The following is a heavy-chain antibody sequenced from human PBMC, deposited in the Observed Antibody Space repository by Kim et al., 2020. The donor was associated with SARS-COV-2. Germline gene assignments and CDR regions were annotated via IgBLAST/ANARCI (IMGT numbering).Heavy chain of an antibody. J-gene: IGHJ6*02. CDR3: ARGRAGVVPSPVLGLGPYYEYFIMDV. V-gene: IGHV4-34*01. CDR2: INHSGSG. CDR1: GVSFSGYQ. D-gene: IGHD3-16*01. Sequence: SETLSLTCAGYGVSFSGYQWSWIRQPPGKGLEWIGQINHSGSGNHNPSLKGRVTITTDTSKNQFSLKLPSVTAADTGFYYCARGRAGVVPSPVLGLGPYYEYFIMDVWGRGTTVIVSS.